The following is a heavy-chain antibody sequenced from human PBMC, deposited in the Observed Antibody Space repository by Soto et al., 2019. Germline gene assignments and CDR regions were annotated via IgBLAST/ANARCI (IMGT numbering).Heavy chain of an antibody. D-gene: IGHD1-7*01. CDR2: INPNSGGT. CDR1: GYTFTGHY. V-gene: IGHV1-2*02. J-gene: IGHJ5*02. Sequence: ASVKVSCKASGYTFTGHYMHWVRQAPGQGLEWMGWINPNSGGTNYAQKFQGRVTMTRDTSISTAYMELSRLRSDDTAVYYCVRVNWNYVNWFDPWGQGTLVTVSS. CDR3: VRVNWNYVNWFDP.